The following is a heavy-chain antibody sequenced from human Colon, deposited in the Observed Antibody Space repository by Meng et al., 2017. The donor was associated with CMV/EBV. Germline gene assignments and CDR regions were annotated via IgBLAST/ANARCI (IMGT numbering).Heavy chain of an antibody. Sequence: QVHLVQSGAEVKKPGSSVKASCKTSGYTFTGYFMFWVRQAPGQGLEWMGSLNPNSGDTNSAQKFHGRLTMTRDTSIHTAYMELGSLRSDDTAVYYCATISGGDFDFWGQGTLVTVSS. CDR2: LNPNSGDT. V-gene: IGHV1-2*02. D-gene: IGHD3-10*01. CDR1: GYTFTGYF. CDR3: ATISGGDFDF. J-gene: IGHJ4*02.